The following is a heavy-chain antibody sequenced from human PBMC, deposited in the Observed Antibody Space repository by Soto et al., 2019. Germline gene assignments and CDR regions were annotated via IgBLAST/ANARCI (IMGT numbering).Heavy chain of an antibody. CDR1: GYTFTSYD. CDR3: ARATSSYYYYYMDV. J-gene: IGHJ6*03. Sequence: QVQLVQSGAEVKKPGASVKVSCKASGYTFTSYDINWVRQATGQGLEWMGWMNPNSGNTGYAQKFQGRVTMTRNTSISTAYMELSSLRSEDTAVYYWARATSSYYYYYMDVWGKGTTVTVSS. D-gene: IGHD2-15*01. CDR2: MNPNSGNT. V-gene: IGHV1-8*01.